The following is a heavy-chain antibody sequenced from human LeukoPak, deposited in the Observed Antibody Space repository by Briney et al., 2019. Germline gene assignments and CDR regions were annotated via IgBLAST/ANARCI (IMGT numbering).Heavy chain of an antibody. CDR3: ASRVTMVRGVDDAFDI. J-gene: IGHJ3*02. CDR1: GYTFTDYY. Sequence: RASVKVSCKASGYTFTDYYIHWVRQAPGQGLEWMGWINPNSGGTNYAQNFQGRVTMTRDTSISTAYMELSRLRSDDTAVYYCASRVTMVRGVDDAFDIWGQGTMVTVSS. V-gene: IGHV1-2*02. CDR2: INPNSGGT. D-gene: IGHD3-10*01.